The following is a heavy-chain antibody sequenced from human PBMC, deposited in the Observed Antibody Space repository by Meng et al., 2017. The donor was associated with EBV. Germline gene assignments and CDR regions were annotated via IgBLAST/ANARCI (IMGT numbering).Heavy chain of an antibody. CDR3: ARAEIAAAGRLDY. D-gene: IGHD6-13*01. V-gene: IGHV1-69*06. CDR2: IIPIFGTA. CDR1: GGTFSSYA. Sequence: VQLGQSGAEWKNPGSSVKVSCKASGGTFSSYAISWVRQAPGQGLEWMGGIIPIFGTANYAQKFQGRVTITADKSTSTAYMELSSLRSEDTAVYYCARAEIAAAGRLDYWGQGTLVTVSS. J-gene: IGHJ4*02.